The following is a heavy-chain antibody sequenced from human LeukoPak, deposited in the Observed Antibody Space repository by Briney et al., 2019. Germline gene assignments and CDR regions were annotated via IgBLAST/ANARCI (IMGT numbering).Heavy chain of an antibody. Sequence: SETLSLTCTVSGGSISSYYWSWIRQPAGKGLEWIGRIYTSGSTNYNPSLKSRVTISVDTSKNQFSLKLSSVTAADTAVYYCAREGYDFWSGYYPYFDYWGQGTLVTVSS. CDR1: GGSISSYY. CDR2: IYTSGST. D-gene: IGHD3-3*01. V-gene: IGHV4-4*07. J-gene: IGHJ4*02. CDR3: AREGYDFWSGYYPYFDY.